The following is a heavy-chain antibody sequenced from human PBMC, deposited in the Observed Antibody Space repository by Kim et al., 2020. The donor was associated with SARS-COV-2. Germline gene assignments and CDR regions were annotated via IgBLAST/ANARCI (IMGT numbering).Heavy chain of an antibody. CDR3: ARGKGRGSFLIDY. CDR2: INSDSSRT. D-gene: IGHD3-10*01. CDR1: GFSSSSYA. J-gene: IGHJ4*02. V-gene: IGHV3-23*03. Sequence: GGSLRRSCATSGFSSSSYAMNWVRQAPGKGLEWVSLINSDSSRTFYVDSVKGRFTISRDNSRNTVYLQMNSLRADDTAVYYCARGKGRGSFLIDYWGQGT.